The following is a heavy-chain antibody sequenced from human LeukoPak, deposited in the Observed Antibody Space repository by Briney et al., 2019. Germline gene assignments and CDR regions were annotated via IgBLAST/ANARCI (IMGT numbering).Heavy chain of an antibody. CDR1: GYTFTGYY. J-gene: IGHJ5*02. D-gene: IGHD3-22*01. CDR3: ARDGVYGSSGYYNWFDP. V-gene: IGHV1-2*02. CDR2: INPNSGGT. Sequence: ASVKVSCKASGYTFTGYYMHWVRQAPGQGLEWMGWINPNSGGTNYAQKFQGRVTMTRDTSISTAYMELSRLRSDDTAVYYCARDGVYGSSGYYNWFDPWGQGTLVTVSS.